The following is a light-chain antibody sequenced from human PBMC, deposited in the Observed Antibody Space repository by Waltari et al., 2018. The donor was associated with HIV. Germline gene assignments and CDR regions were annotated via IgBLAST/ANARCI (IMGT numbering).Light chain of an antibody. J-gene: IGKJ1*01. CDR1: QSISSY. CDR3: QQSYGTPRT. Sequence: DIQMTQSPSSLSASVGDRVTITGRASQSISSYLNWYQQKPGKAPKLLIYAASSLQSGVPSRFSGSGSGTDFTLTISSLQPEDFATYYCQQSYGTPRTFGQGTKVEIK. CDR2: AAS. V-gene: IGKV1-39*01.